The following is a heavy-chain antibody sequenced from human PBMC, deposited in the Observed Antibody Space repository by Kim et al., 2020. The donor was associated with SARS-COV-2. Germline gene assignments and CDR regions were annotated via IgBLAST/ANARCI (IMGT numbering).Heavy chain of an antibody. Sequence: GGSLRLSCAASGFTFSSYGMHWVRQAPGKGLEWVAVISYDGSNKYYVDSVNGRFTISRDNSKNTLYVQMNSLRAEDTAVYYCAKEGNDYGDSYYFDYWG. J-gene: IGHJ4*01. CDR1: GFTFSSYG. CDR2: ISYDGSNK. CDR3: AKEGNDYGDSYYFDY. V-gene: IGHV3-30*18. D-gene: IGHD4-17*01.